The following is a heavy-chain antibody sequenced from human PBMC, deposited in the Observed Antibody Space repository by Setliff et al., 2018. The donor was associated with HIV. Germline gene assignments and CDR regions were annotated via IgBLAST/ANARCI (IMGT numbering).Heavy chain of an antibody. J-gene: IGHJ3*02. Sequence: PSETLSLTCSVSGDSINTGDYYWSWIRQHPGKGLDWIGNIYYIGNTDYNPSLKSRVTISIDTSKNQFSLKLSSVTAADTAIYYCARVPRITTLRNAFDIWGQGTMVTVSS. CDR3: ARVPRITTLRNAFDI. CDR1: GDSINTGDYY. V-gene: IGHV4-31*03. D-gene: IGHD3-3*01. CDR2: IYYIGNT.